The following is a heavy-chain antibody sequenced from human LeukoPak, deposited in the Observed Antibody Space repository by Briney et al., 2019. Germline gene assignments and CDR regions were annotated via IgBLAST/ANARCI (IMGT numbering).Heavy chain of an antibody. J-gene: IGHJ3*02. CDR1: GFTFSTYP. CDR2: ISGTGVST. V-gene: IGHV3-23*01. CDR3: AKTLRGLILDAFDI. D-gene: IGHD3-10*01. Sequence: SGGSLRLSCAASGFTFSTYPMNWVRQAPGKGLELVAGISGTGVSTYYADSVKGRFTISRDNSNNTLYLQMNSLRAQDTAVYYCAKTLRGLILDAFDIWGQGTMVTVSS.